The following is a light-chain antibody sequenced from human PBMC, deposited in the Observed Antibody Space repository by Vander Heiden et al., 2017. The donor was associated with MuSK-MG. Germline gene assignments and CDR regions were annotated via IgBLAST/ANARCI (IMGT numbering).Light chain of an antibody. CDR3: QQRTNWPPWT. J-gene: IGKJ1*01. CDR1: QSVSIY. CDR2: DAS. V-gene: IGKV3-11*01. Sequence: EIVLTQSPATLSLSPGERATLSCRASQSVSIYLAWYQHKPGQPPRLLMYDASKRDTGIPARFSGSGYAKDFTLTISSREPEDFAVYYCQQRTNWPPWTFGQGTRVEI.